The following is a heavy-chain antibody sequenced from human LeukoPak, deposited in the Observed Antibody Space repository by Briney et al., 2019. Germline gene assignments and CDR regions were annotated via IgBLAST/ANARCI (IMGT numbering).Heavy chain of an antibody. V-gene: IGHV3-23*01. CDR3: AKDAPYYDYVWGSYNTAEYFQH. CDR1: GFTFSSYA. CDR2: ISGSGGST. J-gene: IGHJ1*01. D-gene: IGHD3-16*01. Sequence: TGGSLRLSCAASGFTFSSYAMSWVRQAPGKGLEWVSAISGSGGSTYYADSVKGRFTISRDNSKNTLYLQMNSLRAEDTAVYYCAKDAPYYDYVWGSYNTAEYFQHWGQGTLVTVSS.